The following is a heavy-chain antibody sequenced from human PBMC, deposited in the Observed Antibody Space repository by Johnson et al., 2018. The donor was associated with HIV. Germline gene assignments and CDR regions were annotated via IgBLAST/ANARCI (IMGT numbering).Heavy chain of an antibody. Sequence: VQLVESGGGLVQPGGSLRLSCVASGFTFSSYGMHWVRQSPGKGLEYVSAISSDGGSTYYANSVKGRFTISRDNSKNTLYLQMNSLRAEDTAVYYCAGEVKRYAFDIWGQGTMGTVSS. CDR1: GFTFSSYG. V-gene: IGHV3-64*01. CDR2: ISSDGGST. J-gene: IGHJ3*02. CDR3: AGEVKRYAFDI.